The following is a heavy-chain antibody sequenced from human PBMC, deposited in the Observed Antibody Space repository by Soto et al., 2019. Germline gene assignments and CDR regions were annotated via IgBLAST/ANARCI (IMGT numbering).Heavy chain of an antibody. CDR2: ISGNAGGA. J-gene: IGHJ4*02. D-gene: IGHD2-15*01. CDR3: ANTKGNYCSGGSCYYFDK. V-gene: IGHV3-23*01. Sequence: GGSLRLSCAASGFSFSNYAMGWVRQTPGKGLEGGSVISGNAGGAYYGDSVKSRFTISRDNSKKTLSLQMDSVRGEDTATYYCANTKGNYCSGGSCYYFDKCGQGVLVTVSS. CDR1: GFSFSNYA.